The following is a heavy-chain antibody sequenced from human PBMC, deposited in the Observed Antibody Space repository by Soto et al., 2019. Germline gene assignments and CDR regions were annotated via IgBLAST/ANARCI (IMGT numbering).Heavy chain of an antibody. CDR1: GGTFSSYT. CDR3: ASEDTANPYSYYYMDV. D-gene: IGHD5-18*01. V-gene: IGHV1-69*02. Sequence: QVQLVQSGDEVKKPGSSVKVSCKASGGTFSSYTISWVRQAPGQGLEWMGRIIPILGIANYAQKFQGRVTITADKSTSTAYMDLSSLRSEDTAVYYCASEDTANPYSYYYMDVWGKGSTVTFCS. J-gene: IGHJ6*03. CDR2: IIPILGIA.